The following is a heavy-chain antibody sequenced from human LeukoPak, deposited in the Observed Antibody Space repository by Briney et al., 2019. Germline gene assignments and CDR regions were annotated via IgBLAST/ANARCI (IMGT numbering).Heavy chain of an antibody. CDR3: ARDLAYCGGDCSDY. D-gene: IGHD2-21*01. V-gene: IGHV4-34*01. CDR1: GGSFSGYY. CDR2: INHSGST. J-gene: IGHJ4*02. Sequence: SETLSLTCAVYGGSFSGYYWSWIRQPPGKGLEWIGEINHSGSTNYNPSLKSRVTISVDTSKNQFSLKLSSVTAADTAVYYCARDLAYCGGDCSDYWGQGTLVTVSS.